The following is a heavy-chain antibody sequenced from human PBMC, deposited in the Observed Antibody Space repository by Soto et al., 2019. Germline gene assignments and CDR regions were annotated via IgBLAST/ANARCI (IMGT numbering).Heavy chain of an antibody. J-gene: IGHJ4*02. CDR2: IYHTGST. CDR1: GDSISRGFYY. D-gene: IGHD3-10*01. Sequence: PSETLSLTCTVSGDSISRGFYYWSWFRQHPGKGLEWIGNIYHTGSTDFNPSLKSRLTMSVDTSKNQFSLRLTSVTAADTAVYYCAGLGNEYDSGPLFYFEFWGPGTLVTVSS. CDR3: AGLGNEYDSGPLFYFEF. V-gene: IGHV4-31*03.